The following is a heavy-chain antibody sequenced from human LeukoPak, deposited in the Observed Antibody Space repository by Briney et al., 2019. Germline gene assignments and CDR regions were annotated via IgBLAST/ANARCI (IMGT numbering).Heavy chain of an antibody. CDR3: ARGWAVAGLYYFDY. CDR2: INHSGST. D-gene: IGHD6-19*01. V-gene: IGHV4-34*01. Sequence: PSETLSLTCAVYGGSFSGYYWSWIRQPPGKGLEWIGEINHSGSTNYNPSLKSRATISVDTSKNQFSLKLSSVTAADTAVYYCARGWAVAGLYYFDYWGQGTLVTVSS. CDR1: GGSFSGYY. J-gene: IGHJ4*02.